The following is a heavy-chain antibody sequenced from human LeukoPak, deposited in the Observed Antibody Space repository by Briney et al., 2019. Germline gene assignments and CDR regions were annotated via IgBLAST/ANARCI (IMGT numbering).Heavy chain of an antibody. J-gene: IGHJ4*02. CDR3: ATSAGSSSSWEFDY. V-gene: IGHV5-51*04. Sequence: GESLKISCKVSGYSFTTYWIGWVRQMPGKGLEWMGIIYPGDSDTKYSPSFQGQVTISADKPISTAYLQWRSLKASDTAMYYCATSAGSSSSWEFDYWGQGTLVTVSS. CDR1: GYSFTTYW. CDR2: IYPGDSDT. D-gene: IGHD6-13*01.